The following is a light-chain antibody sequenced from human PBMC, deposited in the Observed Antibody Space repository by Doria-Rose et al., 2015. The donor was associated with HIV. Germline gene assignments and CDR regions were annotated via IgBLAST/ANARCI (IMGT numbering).Light chain of an antibody. CDR2: EVS. Sequence: TQSPLSLSVTPGQPASISCRSSPSLVTSDGKTYLYWYLQKPGQSPQLLIYEVSNRSSGVPDRFSGRGSGTDFTLKISRVEPEDFGVYYCMQTILLPFTFGPGTTVDIK. CDR1: PSLVTSDGKTY. J-gene: IGKJ3*01. V-gene: IGKV2D-29*02. CDR3: MQTILLPFT.